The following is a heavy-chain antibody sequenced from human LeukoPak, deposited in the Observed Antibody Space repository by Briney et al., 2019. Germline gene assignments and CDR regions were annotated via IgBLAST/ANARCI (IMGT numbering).Heavy chain of an antibody. CDR3: AREVGYCTNGVCYIDY. V-gene: IGHV1-69*05. J-gene: IGHJ4*02. CDR1: GGTFSSYA. Sequence: SVKVSCKASGGTFSSYATSWVRQAPGQGLEWMGRIIPIFGTANYAQKFQGRVTITTDESTSTAYMELSSLRSEDTAVYYCAREVGYCTNGVCYIDYWGQGTLVTASS. CDR2: IIPIFGTA. D-gene: IGHD2-8*01.